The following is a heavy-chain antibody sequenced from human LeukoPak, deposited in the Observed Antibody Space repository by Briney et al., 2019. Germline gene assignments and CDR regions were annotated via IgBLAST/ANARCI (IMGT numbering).Heavy chain of an antibody. D-gene: IGHD1-26*01. CDR2: INPNSGGT. J-gene: IGHJ3*02. CDR3: ARGGRSHAFDI. CDR1: GYTFTGYY. Sequence: ASVKVSCKASGYTFTGYYMHWVRQAPGQGLEWMGWINPNSGGTNYAQNFQGWVTMTRDTSISTAYMELSRLRSDDTAVYYCARGGRSHAFDIWGQGTMVTVSS. V-gene: IGHV1-2*04.